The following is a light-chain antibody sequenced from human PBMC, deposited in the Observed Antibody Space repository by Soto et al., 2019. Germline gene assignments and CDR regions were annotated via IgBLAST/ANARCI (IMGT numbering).Light chain of an antibody. CDR2: RNN. Sequence: QSVLTQPPSASVTPGQRVTISCSGSSSNIGSNYVYWYQQLPGAAPKILIYRNNQRPSGVPDRFSGSKSGTSASLAISGLRPEEEADYFCAAWDDSLSGVVFGGGTKLTVL. CDR1: SSNIGSNY. J-gene: IGLJ2*01. CDR3: AAWDDSLSGVV. V-gene: IGLV1-47*01.